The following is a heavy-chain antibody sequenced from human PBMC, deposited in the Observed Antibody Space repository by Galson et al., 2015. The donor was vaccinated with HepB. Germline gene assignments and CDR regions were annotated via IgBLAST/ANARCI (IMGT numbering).Heavy chain of an antibody. CDR1: GFTFSSYS. CDR3: ARLLNPKYYYGSGTGY. CDR2: ISSSSSYI. Sequence: SLRLSCAASGFTFSSYSMNWVRQAPGKGLEWVSSISSSSSYIYYADSVKGRFTISRDNAKNSLYLQMNSLRAEDTAVYYCARLLNPKYYYGSGTGYWGQGTLVTVSS. D-gene: IGHD3-10*01. J-gene: IGHJ4*02. V-gene: IGHV3-21*01.